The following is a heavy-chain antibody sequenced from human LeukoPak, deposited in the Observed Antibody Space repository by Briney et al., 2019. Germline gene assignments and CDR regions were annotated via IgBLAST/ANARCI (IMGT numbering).Heavy chain of an antibody. CDR1: GFTVSSIY. CDR2: IYSGGST. J-gene: IGHJ4*02. Sequence: PGGSLRLSCAGSGFTVSSIYMSWVRQAPGKGLEWLSVIYSGGSTYYADSVKGRFTISRDNSKNTLYLQMNSLRAEDTAVYYCARDRDYGSGSYRDWGQGTLVTVSS. V-gene: IGHV3-53*01. D-gene: IGHD3-10*01. CDR3: ARDRDYGSGSYRD.